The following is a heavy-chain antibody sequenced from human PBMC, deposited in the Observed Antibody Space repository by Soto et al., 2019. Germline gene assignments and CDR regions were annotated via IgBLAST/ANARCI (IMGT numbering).Heavy chain of an antibody. Sequence: QVQLVESGGGVVQPGRSLRLSCAASGFTFSSYGMHWVRQAPGKGLEWVAVISYDGSNKYYADSVKGRFTISRDNSKNTLYLQMNSLRAEDTAVYYCAKSSRGSWYLDAFDIWGQGTMVTVSS. CDR1: GFTFSSYG. V-gene: IGHV3-30*18. CDR2: ISYDGSNK. J-gene: IGHJ3*02. D-gene: IGHD6-13*01. CDR3: AKSSRGSWYLDAFDI.